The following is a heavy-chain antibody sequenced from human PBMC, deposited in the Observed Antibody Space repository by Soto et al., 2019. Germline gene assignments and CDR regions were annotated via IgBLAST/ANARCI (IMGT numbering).Heavy chain of an antibody. CDR3: AKAGGGYSCNRVRGWTFQQ. V-gene: IGHV1-46*01. CDR2: INPSGGST. Sequence: ASVAVSFRASGYTFTIYYMHCFRQAPVQGLEWMGVINPSGGSTSYAQKFQGRVTRTRDTSTSTVYMELSSLRSEDTAVYYCAKAGGGYSCNRVRGWTFQQWGKGTLV. J-gene: IGHJ1*01. D-gene: IGHD5-18*01. CDR1: GYTFTIYY.